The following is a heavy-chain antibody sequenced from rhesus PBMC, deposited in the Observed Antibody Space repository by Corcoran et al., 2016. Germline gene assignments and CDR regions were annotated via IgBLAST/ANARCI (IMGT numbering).Heavy chain of an antibody. CDR2: TNGKSGST. V-gene: IGHV4-80*01. D-gene: IGHD3-3*01. J-gene: IGHJ4*01. CDR1: GGSFSSYW. Sequence: QVQLQESGPGLVKPSETLSLTCAVSGGSFSSYWWSWIRQPPGKGREWIGETNGKSGSTNSNPALQSRVTISKDASKNQFSLKLSSVTAADTAVYYCARYYGVQLLEWFLDYWGRGVLVTVSS. CDR3: ARYYGVQLLEWFLDY.